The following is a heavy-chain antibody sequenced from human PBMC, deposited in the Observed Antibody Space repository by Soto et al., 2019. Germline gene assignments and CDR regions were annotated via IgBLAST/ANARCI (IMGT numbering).Heavy chain of an antibody. CDR3: GNGLENHYNYDY. Sequence: EVQLLESGGGLVQPGGSLRLSCAASGCTFSNHVMSWVRQAPWKGPEWVSSINSRGDNTYYAGSVRGRFTISRDNSKSTLYLQMNSLRAEDTAVYYCGNGLENHYNYDYWGQGTLVTVSS. J-gene: IGHJ4*02. D-gene: IGHD3-16*01. CDR1: GCTFSNHV. V-gene: IGHV3-23*01. CDR2: INSRGDNT.